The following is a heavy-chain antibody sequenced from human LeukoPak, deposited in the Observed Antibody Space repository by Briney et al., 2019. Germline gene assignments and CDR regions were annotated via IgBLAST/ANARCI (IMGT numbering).Heavy chain of an antibody. J-gene: IGHJ4*02. V-gene: IGHV3-33*01. CDR1: GFTFSSYG. CDR2: IWYDGSNK. D-gene: IGHD4-11*01. Sequence: XGSLRLSCAASGFTFSSYGMHWVRQAPGKGLEWVAVIWYDGSNKYYADSVKGRFTISRDNSKNTLYLQMNSLRAEDTAVYYCARDLTDYSNLDYWGQGTLFTVSS. CDR3: ARDLTDYSNLDY.